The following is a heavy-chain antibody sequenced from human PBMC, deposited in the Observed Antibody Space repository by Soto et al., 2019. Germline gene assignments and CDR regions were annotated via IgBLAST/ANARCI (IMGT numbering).Heavy chain of an antibody. Sequence: EVQLVETGGGLIQPGGSLSLSCAASGLAVTSNYMSWVRQAPGKGLEWVSIVYSSGTTYYADSVKGRFTFSRDKSKNTIYLQMRNLRAEDTAVYYCARVDTYDYYYSMDVWGPGTTVTVSS. J-gene: IGHJ6*02. CDR2: VYSSGTT. CDR1: GLAVTSNY. D-gene: IGHD5-18*01. V-gene: IGHV3-53*02. CDR3: ARVDTYDYYYSMDV.